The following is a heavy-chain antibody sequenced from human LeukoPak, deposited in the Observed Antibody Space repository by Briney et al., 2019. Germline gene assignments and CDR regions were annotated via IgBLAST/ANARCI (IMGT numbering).Heavy chain of an antibody. CDR3: ARDFRRLRAIHAFDI. Sequence: SETLSLTCAVYGGSFSGYYWSWIRQPPGKGLEWIGEINHSGSTNYNPSLKSRVTISVDTSKNQFSLKLSSMTAADTAVYYCARDFRRLRAIHAFDIWGQGTMVTVSS. V-gene: IGHV4-34*01. CDR2: INHSGST. J-gene: IGHJ3*02. CDR1: GGSFSGYY. D-gene: IGHD3-3*01.